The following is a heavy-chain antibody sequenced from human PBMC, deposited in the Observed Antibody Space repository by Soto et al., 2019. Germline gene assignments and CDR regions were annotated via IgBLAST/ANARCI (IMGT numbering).Heavy chain of an antibody. Sequence: QVQLVQSGAEVKKPGSSVKVSCKASGDTFRNYAFTWVRQAPGQGLEWMGTIIPLFSTRYAQKFQGRVTMTADESTSTVYMDLSSLKSDDTAVYYCARARGIAVVGRGTSFEHWGQGTLVTVSS. D-gene: IGHD6-19*01. CDR3: ARARGIAVVGRGTSFEH. J-gene: IGHJ4*02. CDR1: GDTFRNYA. CDR2: IIPLFST. V-gene: IGHV1-69*18.